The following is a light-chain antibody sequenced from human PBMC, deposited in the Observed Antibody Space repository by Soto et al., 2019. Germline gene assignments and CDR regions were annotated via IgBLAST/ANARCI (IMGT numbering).Light chain of an antibody. V-gene: IGKV3-20*01. J-gene: IGKJ1*01. Sequence: EIVLTQSPGTLSLSPGERATLSCRASQSVTSNYLAWYQQKPGQAPRLLIYGASSRATGIPDRFSGSGSGTDFTLTISRLEPEDFAVYYCQQCGSSPRTFGXG. CDR3: QQCGSSPRT. CDR2: GAS. CDR1: QSVTSNY.